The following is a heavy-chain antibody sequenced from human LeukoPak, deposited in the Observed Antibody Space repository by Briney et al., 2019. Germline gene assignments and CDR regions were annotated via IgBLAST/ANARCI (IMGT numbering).Heavy chain of an antibody. V-gene: IGHV3-11*01. J-gene: IGHJ6*02. CDR3: ARVGTFLDYYYYGMDV. D-gene: IGHD1-1*01. CDR1: GFTFSDYY. Sequence: GGSLRLSCAASGFTFSDYYMSWIRQAPGKGLEWVSYISSGSTIYYADSVKGRFTISRDNAKNSLYLQMNSLRAEDTAVYYCARVGTFLDYYYYGMDVWGQGTTVTVSS. CDR2: ISSGSTI.